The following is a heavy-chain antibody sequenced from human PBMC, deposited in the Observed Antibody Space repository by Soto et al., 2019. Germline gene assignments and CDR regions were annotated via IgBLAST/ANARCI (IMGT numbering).Heavy chain of an antibody. CDR2: ITGSGGST. CDR3: ARALWNGYPAFFDC. Sequence: GGSLRLSCVASGFTLSTYAMSWVRQAPGKGLEWVSGITGSGGSTYYADSVKGRFTISRDNSKSTVHLQMNSLRAEDTAVYYCARALWNGYPAFFDCWGQGTLVTVSS. D-gene: IGHD3-3*01. V-gene: IGHV3-23*01. J-gene: IGHJ4*02. CDR1: GFTLSTYA.